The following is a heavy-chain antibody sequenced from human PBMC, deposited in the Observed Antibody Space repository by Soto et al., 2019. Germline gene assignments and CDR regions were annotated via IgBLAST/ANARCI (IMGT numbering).Heavy chain of an antibody. CDR1: GFTVSSNY. J-gene: IGHJ6*02. D-gene: IGHD6-19*01. V-gene: IGHV3-53*01. Sequence: LRLSCAASGFTVSSNYMSWVRQAPGKGLEWFSVIYSGGSTYYADSVKGRFTISRDNSKNTLYLQMNSLRAEDTAVYYCARSRSSGWYLVGYGMDVWGQGTTVTVSS. CDR2: IYSGGST. CDR3: ARSRSSGWYLVGYGMDV.